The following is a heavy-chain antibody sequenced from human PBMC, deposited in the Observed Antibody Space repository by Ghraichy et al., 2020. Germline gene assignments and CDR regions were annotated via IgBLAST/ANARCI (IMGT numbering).Heavy chain of an antibody. CDR2: LYSSGST. Sequence: SETLSLTCNVSGASVTSYGYFWTWIRQPPGKGLEWIGYLYSSGSTNYSPSLKRRVTLSVDTSKNQFSLKLTSVTAADTAVYFCGREPNYGSGSLNNDDAIDIWGQGTVVTVSS. J-gene: IGHJ3*02. CDR1: GASVTSYGYF. D-gene: IGHD3-10*01. CDR3: GREPNYGSGSLNNDDAIDI. V-gene: IGHV4-61*08.